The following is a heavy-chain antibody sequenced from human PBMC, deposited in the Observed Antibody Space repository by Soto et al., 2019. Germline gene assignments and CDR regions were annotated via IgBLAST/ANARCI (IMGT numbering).Heavy chain of an antibody. CDR3: AKDSAYYYDSSGHCFDY. Sequence: GGSLRLSCAASGFTFSSYAMSWVRQAPGKGLEWVSGISASGGRTYYADSVEGRFTISRDKSKNTLYLQMNSLRAEDTAVYYCAKDSAYYYDSSGHCFDYWGQGTLVTVSS. CDR2: ISASGGRT. V-gene: IGHV3-23*01. CDR1: GFTFSSYA. J-gene: IGHJ4*02. D-gene: IGHD3-22*01.